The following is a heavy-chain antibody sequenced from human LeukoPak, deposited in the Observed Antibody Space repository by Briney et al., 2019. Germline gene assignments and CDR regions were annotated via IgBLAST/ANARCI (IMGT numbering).Heavy chain of an antibody. Sequence: GRSLRLSCAASGFTFSSHTMHWVRQAPGKGLEWVAVMTPDGSKVFYLDSVKGRFTISRDNSKSSLYLQMNSLKDEDTAVYFCAREGFGSSGGLDYWGQGTLVTVSS. J-gene: IGHJ4*02. CDR1: GFTFSSHT. D-gene: IGHD6-6*01. CDR2: MTPDGSKV. V-gene: IGHV3-30*01. CDR3: AREGFGSSGGLDY.